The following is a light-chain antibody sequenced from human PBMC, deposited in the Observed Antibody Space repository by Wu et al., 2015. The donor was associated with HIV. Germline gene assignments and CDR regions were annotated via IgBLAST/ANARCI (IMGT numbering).Light chain of an antibody. J-gene: IGKJ5*01. Sequence: EIVLTQSPGTLSLSPGERATLSCRASESVSRYVAWYQQKPGQAPRLLMYDVSNRATGIPARFSGSGPGTDFTLTISSLEPEDSAVYYCQQRANWRVTFGQGTRLEIK. CDR2: DVS. CDR1: ESVSRY. CDR3: QQRANWRVT. V-gene: IGKV3D-11*02.